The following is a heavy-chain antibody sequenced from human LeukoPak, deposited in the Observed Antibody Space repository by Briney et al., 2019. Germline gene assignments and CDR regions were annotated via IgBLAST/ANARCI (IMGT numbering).Heavy chain of an antibody. CDR2: INWNGGST. CDR3: ARDKRNMHSSSSLFDY. Sequence: GGSLRLSCAASGFTFDDYGMSWVRQAPGKGLEWVSDINWNGGSTGYADSVKGRFTISRDNAKNSLYLQMNSLRAEDTALYYCARDKRNMHSSSSLFDYWGQGTLVTVSS. CDR1: GFTFDDYG. D-gene: IGHD6-6*01. J-gene: IGHJ4*02. V-gene: IGHV3-20*04.